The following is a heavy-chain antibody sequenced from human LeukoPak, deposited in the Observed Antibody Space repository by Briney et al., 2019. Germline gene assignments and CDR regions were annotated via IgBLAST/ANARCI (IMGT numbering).Heavy chain of an antibody. D-gene: IGHD6-6*01. CDR1: GFTFSNYS. CDR2: IYYDGSNK. V-gene: IGHV3-33*01. CDR3: ARGSSRAASKRFGMDV. Sequence: PGRSLRLSCAASGFTFSNYSMHWVRQAPGKGLEWVAVIYYDGSNKYYADSVKGRFTISRDNSKNTLYLQMNSLRAEDTAVYYCARGSSRAASKRFGMDVWGQGTTVTVSS. J-gene: IGHJ6*02.